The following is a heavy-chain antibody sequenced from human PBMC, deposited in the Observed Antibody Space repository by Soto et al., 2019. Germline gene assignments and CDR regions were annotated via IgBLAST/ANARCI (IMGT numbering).Heavy chain of an antibody. J-gene: IGHJ3*02. Sequence: QVHLVESGGGVVQPGRSLRLSCAASGFSFSFSGMHWVRQAPGKGLEWVAGLWYDGSSENYADSVKGRFTISRHNSKNTLHLQMDSLRVEDTAMYYCARGLAKVEGGAFDIWGQGTMVIVSS. CDR3: ARGLAKVEGGAFDI. CDR2: LWYDGSSE. V-gene: IGHV3-33*01. CDR1: GFSFSFSG. D-gene: IGHD3-16*01.